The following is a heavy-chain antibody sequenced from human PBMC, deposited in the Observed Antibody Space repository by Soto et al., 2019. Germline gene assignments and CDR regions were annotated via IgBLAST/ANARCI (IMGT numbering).Heavy chain of an antibody. Sequence: QVQLQESGPGLVKPSGTLSLTCAVSSGSISSSNWWSWVRQPPGKGLEWIGEIYHSGSTNYNPSLNSRVTISVDKSKNQFSLKLSSVTAADTAVYYCARSRDVYYYGSGSYYHDYFDYWGQGTLVTVSS. V-gene: IGHV4-4*02. CDR1: SGSISSSNW. CDR2: IYHSGST. J-gene: IGHJ4*02. D-gene: IGHD3-10*01. CDR3: ARSRDVYYYGSGSYYHDYFDY.